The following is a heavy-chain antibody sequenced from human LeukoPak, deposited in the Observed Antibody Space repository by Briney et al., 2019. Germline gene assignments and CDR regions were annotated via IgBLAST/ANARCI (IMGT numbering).Heavy chain of an antibody. CDR2: ITSSSSYI. CDR3: AKTYGHFDD. V-gene: IGHV3-21*01. D-gene: IGHD4-17*01. J-gene: IGHJ4*02. Sequence: GGSLRLFCAASGFTFTSYTMNWVRQAPGEGLEWVSSITSSSSYIYYADSVKGRFTISRDNAKNSLYLQMTSLRVEDTAVYYCAKTYGHFDDWGQGTLVTVSS. CDR1: GFTFTSYT.